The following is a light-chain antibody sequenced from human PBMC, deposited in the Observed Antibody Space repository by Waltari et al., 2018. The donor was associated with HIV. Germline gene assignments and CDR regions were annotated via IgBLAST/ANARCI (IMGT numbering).Light chain of an antibody. CDR1: QNIANN. Sequence: EVVMTQSPATLSVSPGERATLSCRASQNIANNLTWNQQKPGQPPRLLILGASTRSTGIPARFRGSGSGTEFTLTISSLQSEDFAVYYCQQYNKWPWTFGQGTRVEIK. CDR2: GAS. J-gene: IGKJ1*01. CDR3: QQYNKWPWT. V-gene: IGKV3-15*01.